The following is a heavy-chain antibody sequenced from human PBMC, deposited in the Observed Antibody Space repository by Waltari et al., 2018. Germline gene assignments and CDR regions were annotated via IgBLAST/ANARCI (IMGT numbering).Heavy chain of an antibody. CDR3: TRGGRDSSWYWRD. CDR1: GLSFNNYW. D-gene: IGHD6-13*01. J-gene: IGHJ4*02. Sequence: EVQLVESGGGLAQPGGSLRLSCAASGLSFNNYWMTGVRQASGKGREWVDKIKKDGREKYYMDAVKGRFTSSRDNAKNSLYLQMNNLRVEDTAVYYCTRGGRDSSWYWRDWGQGTLVTVSS. V-gene: IGHV3-7*01. CDR2: IKKDGREK.